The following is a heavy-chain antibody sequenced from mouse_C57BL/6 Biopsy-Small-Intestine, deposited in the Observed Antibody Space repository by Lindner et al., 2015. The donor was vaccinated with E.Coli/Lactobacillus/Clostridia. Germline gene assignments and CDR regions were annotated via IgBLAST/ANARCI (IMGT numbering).Heavy chain of an antibody. CDR3: TPITTVVATD. D-gene: IGHD1-1*01. V-gene: IGHV14-4*01. J-gene: IGHJ2*01. CDR2: IDPENGDT. Sequence: VQLQESGAELVRPGASAKLSCTASGFNIKDDYMHWVKQRPEQGLEWIGWIDPENGDTEYASKFQGKATITADTSSNTVYLQLSSLTSEDTAVYYCTPITTVVATDWGQGTTLTVSS. CDR1: GFNIKDDY.